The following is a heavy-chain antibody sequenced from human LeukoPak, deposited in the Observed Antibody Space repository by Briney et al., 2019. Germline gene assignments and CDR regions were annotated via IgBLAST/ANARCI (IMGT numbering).Heavy chain of an antibody. CDR3: AKPGIEYYDFWSGYYSDY. Sequence: GGPLRLSCAASGFTFSNYAMSWVRQAPGKGLEWVSGISGSGGSTYYADSVKGRFTISRDNFKSTLSLQMNRLRAEDTAVYYCAKPGIEYYDFWSGYYSDYWGQGTLVTVSS. CDR2: ISGSGGST. J-gene: IGHJ4*02. CDR1: GFTFSNYA. V-gene: IGHV3-23*01. D-gene: IGHD3-3*01.